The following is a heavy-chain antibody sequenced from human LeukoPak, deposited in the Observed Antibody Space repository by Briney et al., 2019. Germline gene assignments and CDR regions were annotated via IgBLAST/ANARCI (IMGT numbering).Heavy chain of an antibody. CDR2: IIPIFGTA. J-gene: IGHJ4*02. V-gene: IGHV1-69*05. D-gene: IGHD3-22*01. Sequence: AASVKVPCKASGGTFSSYAISWVRQAPGQGLEWMGRIIPIFGTANYAQKFQGRVTITTDESTSTAYMELSSLRSEDTAVYYCASSAPHDYDSSGYSLDYWGQGTLVTVSS. CDR3: ASSAPHDYDSSGYSLDY. CDR1: GGTFSSYA.